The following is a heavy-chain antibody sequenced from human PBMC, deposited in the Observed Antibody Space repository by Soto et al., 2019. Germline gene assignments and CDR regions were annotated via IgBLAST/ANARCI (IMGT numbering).Heavy chain of an antibody. CDR2: IHYSGTT. V-gene: IGHV4-59*08. CDR3: ARLSRNGYDWGDVFDM. Sequence: QVQLQESGPGLVKPSETLSLTCTVSGGSISGFYWSWIRQPPGKTLEWIGYIHYSGTTNYDPSLKSRLTISVETSKNQFSLNMSSVTAADTAVYFCARLSRNGYDWGDVFDMWGQGTMVTVSS. D-gene: IGHD5-12*01. CDR1: GGSISGFY. J-gene: IGHJ3*02.